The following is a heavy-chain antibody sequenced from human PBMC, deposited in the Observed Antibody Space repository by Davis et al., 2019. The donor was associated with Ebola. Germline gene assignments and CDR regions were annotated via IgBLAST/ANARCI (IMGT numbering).Heavy chain of an antibody. CDR2: IIPIFGTA. Sequence: SVKVSCKASGCTFSSYAISWVRQAPGQGLEWMGGIIPIFGTANYAQKFQGRVTITADESTSTAYMELSSLRSEDTAVYYCARDREVVPAADYYYYMDVWGKGTTVTVSS. V-gene: IGHV1-69*13. D-gene: IGHD2-2*01. CDR3: ARDREVVPAADYYYYMDV. J-gene: IGHJ6*03. CDR1: GCTFSSYA.